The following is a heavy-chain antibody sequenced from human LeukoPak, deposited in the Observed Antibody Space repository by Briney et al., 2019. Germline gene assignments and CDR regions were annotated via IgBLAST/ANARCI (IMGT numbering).Heavy chain of an antibody. CDR2: ISGSGGST. CDR1: GFTFSSYA. CDR3: ARKLSSLYYAPSDY. J-gene: IGHJ4*02. V-gene: IGHV3-23*01. D-gene: IGHD3-3*01. Sequence: PGGSLRLSCAASGFTFSSYAMSWVRQAPGKGLEWVSAISGSGGSTYYADSVQGRFTISRDNPRNTLYLQMNSLRAEDTAVYYCARKLSSLYYAPSDYWGQGTLVTVSS.